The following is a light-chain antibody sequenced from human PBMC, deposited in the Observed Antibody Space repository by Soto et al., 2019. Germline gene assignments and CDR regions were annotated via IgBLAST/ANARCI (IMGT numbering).Light chain of an antibody. Sequence: QSALTQPPSASGSLGQSVTISCTGSSSDVGTYNYVSWYQQYPGKAPKLMIYEVTKRPSGVPDRFSGSTSGNTASLTVSGLQADDEAEYYCSSYAGSNNFVVFGGGTKLTVL. V-gene: IGLV2-8*01. CDR1: SSDVGTYNY. CDR2: EVT. CDR3: SSYAGSNNFVV. J-gene: IGLJ2*01.